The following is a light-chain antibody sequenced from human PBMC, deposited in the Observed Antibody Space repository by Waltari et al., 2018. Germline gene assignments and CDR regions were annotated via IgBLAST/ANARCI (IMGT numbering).Light chain of an antibody. CDR3: QQYSRSVQ. CDR2: GAS. V-gene: IGKV3-20*01. J-gene: IGKJ1*01. Sequence: EVVLTQSPGTLSLSPGERATLSCRASQTIRDNHLAWYQQKPGQAPKLLIHGASNSATGIPNRVSGGESGTDFTLTISRLGPEDFAVDYWQQYSRSVQFGQGTKVEIK. CDR1: QTIRDNH.